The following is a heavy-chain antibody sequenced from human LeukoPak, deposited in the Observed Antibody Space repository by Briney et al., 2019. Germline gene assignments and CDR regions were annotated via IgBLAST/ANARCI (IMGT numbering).Heavy chain of an antibody. CDR2: IYSGGST. J-gene: IGHJ3*02. CDR3: ARVYYDILTGYSFGAFDI. V-gene: IGHV3-53*01. D-gene: IGHD3-9*01. CDR1: GFTVSSNY. Sequence: GGSLRLSCAASGFTVSSNYMSWVRQAPGKGLEWVSVIYSGGSTYYADSVKGRFTISRDNSKNTLYLQMNSLRAEDTAEYYCARVYYDILTGYSFGAFDIWGQGTMVTVSS.